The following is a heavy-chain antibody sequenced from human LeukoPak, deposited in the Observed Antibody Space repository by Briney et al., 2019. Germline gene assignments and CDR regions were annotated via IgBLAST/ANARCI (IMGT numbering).Heavy chain of an antibody. D-gene: IGHD3-10*01. V-gene: IGHV3-15*01. Sequence: GGSLRLSCAASGFTFSNAWMSWVRQAPGKGLEWVGRIKSKTDGGTTDYAAPVKGRFTISRDDSKNTLYLQMNSLKTEDTAVYYCTTDPVLWFGELYRWGQGTLVTVSS. J-gene: IGHJ4*02. CDR1: GFTFSNAW. CDR3: TTDPVLWFGELYR. CDR2: IKSKTDGGTT.